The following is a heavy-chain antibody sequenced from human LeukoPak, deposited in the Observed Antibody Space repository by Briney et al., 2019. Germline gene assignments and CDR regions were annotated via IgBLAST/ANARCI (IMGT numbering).Heavy chain of an antibody. CDR2: ISSSSSTI. CDR3: ARSSSSSWAEFYYYYYGVDV. J-gene: IGHJ6*02. V-gene: IGHV3-48*01. Sequence: LGGSLRLSCAASGFTFSSYSMNWVRQAPGKGLEWVSYISSSSSTIYYADSVKGRFTISRDNAKNSLYLQMNSLRAEDTAVYYCARSSSSSWAEFYYYYYGVDVWGQGTTVTVSS. CDR1: GFTFSSYS. D-gene: IGHD6-13*01.